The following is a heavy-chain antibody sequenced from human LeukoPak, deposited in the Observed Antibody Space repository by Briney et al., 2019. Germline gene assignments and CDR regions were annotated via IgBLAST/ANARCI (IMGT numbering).Heavy chain of an antibody. J-gene: IGHJ5*02. D-gene: IGHD3-9*01. V-gene: IGHV3-30*02. CDR2: IRYDGSNK. CDR3: ASGRRYFDPGDWFDP. CDR1: GFTFSSYG. Sequence: GGSPRLSCAASGFTFSSYGMHWVRQAPGKGLEWVAFIRYDGSNKYYADSVKGRFATSRDNSKNTLYLQMNSLRAEDTAVYYCASGRRYFDPGDWFDPWGQGTLVTVSS.